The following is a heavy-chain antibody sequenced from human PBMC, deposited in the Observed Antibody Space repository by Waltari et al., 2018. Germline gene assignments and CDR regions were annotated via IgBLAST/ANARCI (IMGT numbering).Heavy chain of an antibody. CDR1: GGSLTAYY. V-gene: IGHV4-59*01. Sequence: QVQLQESGPGLVKPSETLSLTCTVSGGSLTAYYWSWIRQPPGTGLEWIGQIYYNGNTDYNPSLKSRVTISVDTSKKQFSLKLSSVTAADTAVYYCARELYGGNSRPYDYWGQGTLVTVSS. J-gene: IGHJ4*02. D-gene: IGHD2-15*01. CDR2: IYYNGNT. CDR3: ARELYGGNSRPYDY.